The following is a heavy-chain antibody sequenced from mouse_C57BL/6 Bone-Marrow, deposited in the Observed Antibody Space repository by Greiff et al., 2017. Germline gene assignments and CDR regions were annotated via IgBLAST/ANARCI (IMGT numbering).Heavy chain of an antibody. Sequence: HVQLQQPGAELVKPGASVKLSCKASGYTFTSYWMQWVKQRPGQGLEWIGEIDPSASYTNYNQKFKGKATLTVDTSSSTAYMQLSSLTSEASAVYYCARTVVFDYWGQGTTLTVSS. V-gene: IGHV1-50*01. CDR3: ARTVVFDY. J-gene: IGHJ2*01. CDR2: IDPSASYT. D-gene: IGHD1-1*01. CDR1: GYTFTSYW.